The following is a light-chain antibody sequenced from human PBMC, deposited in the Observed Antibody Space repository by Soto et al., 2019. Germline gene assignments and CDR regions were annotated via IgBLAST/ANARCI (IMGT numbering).Light chain of an antibody. J-gene: IGKJ1*01. V-gene: IGKV3-20*01. CDR1: QSVSSSY. CDR2: GAS. CDR3: QQYGSSRT. Sequence: ERVMTQSPATLSVSPVERATLSCRASQSVSSSYVAWYQQKPGQAPRLLIYGASSRATGIPDRFSGSGSGTDFTLTISRLEPEDFAVYYCQQYGSSRTFGQGTKVDIK.